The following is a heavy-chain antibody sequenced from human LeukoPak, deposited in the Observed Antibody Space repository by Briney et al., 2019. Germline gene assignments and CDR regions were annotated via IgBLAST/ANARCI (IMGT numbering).Heavy chain of an antibody. D-gene: IGHD3-22*01. J-gene: IGHJ4*02. CDR3: ARRSSSGYYPPDY. Sequence: SETLSLTCTVSGGSISSYYWGWIRQPPGKGLEWIGSIYHSGCTYYNPSLKSRVTISVDTSKNQFSLKLSSVTAADTAVYYCARRSSSGYYPPDYWGQGTLVTVSS. V-gene: IGHV4-38-2*02. CDR2: IYHSGCT. CDR1: GGSISSYY.